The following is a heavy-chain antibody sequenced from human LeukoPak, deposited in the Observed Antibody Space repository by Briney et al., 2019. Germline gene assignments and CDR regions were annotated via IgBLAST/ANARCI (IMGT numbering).Heavy chain of an antibody. J-gene: IGHJ4*02. Sequence: GSLRLSCAASGFTFRSYAMSWVRQPPGKGLEWIGEINHSGSTNYNPSLKSRVTISVDTSKNQFSLKLSSVTAADTAVYYCARRGVAGIHYWGQGTLVTVSS. CDR3: ARRGVAGIHY. V-gene: IGHV4-34*01. CDR2: INHSGST. D-gene: IGHD6-19*01. CDR1: GFTFRSYA.